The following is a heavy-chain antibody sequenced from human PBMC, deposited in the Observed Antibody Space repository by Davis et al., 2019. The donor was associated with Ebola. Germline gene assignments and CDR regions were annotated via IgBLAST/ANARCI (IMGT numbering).Heavy chain of an antibody. D-gene: IGHD3-22*01. J-gene: IGHJ3*02. CDR1: GGSISSYY. Sequence: MPSETLSPTCPVPGGSISSYYWSWIRQPPGKGLEWIGYIYYSGSTNYNPSLKSRVTISVDTSKNQFSLKLSSVTAADTAVYYCARDTYYYDSSGYYVVHAFDIWGQGTMVTVSS. V-gene: IGHV4-59*01. CDR3: ARDTYYYDSSGYYVVHAFDI. CDR2: IYYSGST.